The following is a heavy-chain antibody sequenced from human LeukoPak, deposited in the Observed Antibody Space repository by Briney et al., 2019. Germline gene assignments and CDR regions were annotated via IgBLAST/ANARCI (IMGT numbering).Heavy chain of an antibody. J-gene: IGHJ4*02. Sequence: GASVKVSCKASGYTFTSYYMHWARQAPGQGLEWMGIINPSGGSTSYAQKFQGRVTMTRDTSTSTVYMELSSLRSEGTAVYYCARDIKSYCSGGSCYRGSFEYWGQGTLVTVSS. CDR3: ARDIKSYCSGGSCYRGSFEY. V-gene: IGHV1-46*01. CDR2: INPSGGST. CDR1: GYTFTSYY. D-gene: IGHD2-15*01.